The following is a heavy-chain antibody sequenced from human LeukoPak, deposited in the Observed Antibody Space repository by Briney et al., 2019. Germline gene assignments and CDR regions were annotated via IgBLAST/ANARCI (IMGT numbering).Heavy chain of an antibody. CDR1: GYTFTGYY. V-gene: IGHV1-2*02. J-gene: IGHJ4*02. CDR3: ARDGGAYCGGDCYFADDY. CDR2: INPNSGGT. D-gene: IGHD2-21*02. Sequence: ASVKVSCKASGYTFTGYYMHWVRQAPGQGLEWMGWINPNSGGTDYAQKFQGRVTVTRDTSISTAYMELSRLRSDDTAVYYCARDGGAYCGGDCYFADDYWGQGTLVTVSS.